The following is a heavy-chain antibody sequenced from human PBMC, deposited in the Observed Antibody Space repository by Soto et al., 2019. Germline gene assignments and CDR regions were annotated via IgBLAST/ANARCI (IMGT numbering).Heavy chain of an antibody. J-gene: IGHJ6*02. D-gene: IGHD3-9*01. CDR2: IGSGGDT. V-gene: IGHV3-13*01. CDR1: GFTLSSYD. Sequence: EVQLVESGGGLVQPGGSLRLSCAASGFTLSSYDIHWVRQATGEGLAWVSGIGSGGDTHHADSVKGRFIISREDGKNSLYLQMNNLRVGDTAVYYCTRKTPPTGMEVWGQGATVTVSS. CDR3: TRKTPPTGMEV.